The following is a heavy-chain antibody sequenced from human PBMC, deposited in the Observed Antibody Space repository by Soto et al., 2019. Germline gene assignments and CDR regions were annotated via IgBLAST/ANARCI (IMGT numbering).Heavy chain of an antibody. V-gene: IGHV1-24*01. CDR3: ARDSYYHSWSGSRGCPTYFDY. Sequence: ASVKVSSKVSGYTLTELSMHSLQQSPGKGLEWMGCFNAEDGETNYAQKFQGRVTMTGDTSGSTAYMELSSLRSEDTVVYYCARDSYYHSWSGSRGCPTYFDYWGQGTLVTVSS. D-gene: IGHD3-3*01. CDR2: FNAEDGET. CDR1: GYTLTELS. J-gene: IGHJ4*02.